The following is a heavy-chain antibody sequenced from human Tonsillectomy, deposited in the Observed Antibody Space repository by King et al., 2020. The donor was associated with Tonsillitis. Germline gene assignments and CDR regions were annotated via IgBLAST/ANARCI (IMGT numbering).Heavy chain of an antibody. Sequence: QLQESGPGLVKPSETLSLTCSVPGGSINIYYWSWIRQPAGKGLEWIGRIHTSGGTSYNPSVKRRVPMSVDTSKNQLSLKLSSVTAADTAVYYCARYLRTTVTTLGDAFDMWGQGTLVTVSS. D-gene: IGHD4-17*01. CDR2: IHTSGGT. CDR3: ARYLRTTVTTLGDAFDM. V-gene: IGHV4-4*07. CDR1: GGSINIYY. J-gene: IGHJ3*02.